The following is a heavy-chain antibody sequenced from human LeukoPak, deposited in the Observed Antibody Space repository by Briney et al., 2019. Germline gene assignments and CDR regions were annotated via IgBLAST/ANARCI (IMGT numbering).Heavy chain of an antibody. D-gene: IGHD6-13*01. CDR2: ISASGGRR. CDR1: GFTFSSYE. Sequence: GGSLRLSCAASGFTFSSYEMTWVRQAPGKGLEWISYISASGGRRTYADSVKGRFTISRDNAENSLYLQMNSLRAEDTAVYYCARAAIAAARIYYYMDVWGKGTTVTVSS. CDR3: ARAAIAAARIYYYMDV. V-gene: IGHV3-48*03. J-gene: IGHJ6*03.